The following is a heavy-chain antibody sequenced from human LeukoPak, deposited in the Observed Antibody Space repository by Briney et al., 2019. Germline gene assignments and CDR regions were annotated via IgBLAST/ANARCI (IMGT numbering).Heavy chain of an antibody. V-gene: IGHV5-51*01. CDR3: ARLYSGSDW. CDR2: ISPADSNT. J-gene: IGHJ4*02. CDR1: GYSFTNYW. Sequence: GESLRISCKGSGYSFTNYWLGWVRQMPGKGLEWMGIISPADSNTRYSPSFQGQVTISADKSISTAYLQWSSLQASDTAMYYCARLYSGSDWWGQGTLVTVSS. D-gene: IGHD5-12*01.